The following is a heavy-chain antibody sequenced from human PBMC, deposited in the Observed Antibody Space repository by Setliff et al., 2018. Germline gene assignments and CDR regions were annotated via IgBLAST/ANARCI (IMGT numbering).Heavy chain of an antibody. CDR1: GFTFSSYW. CDR2: IKQDGSEK. J-gene: IGHJ3*01. CDR3: VGDTTSGWKGRVNRGDDAFGL. Sequence: PRGVLKISCAASGFTFSSYWMSWVRQAPGKGLEWVANIKQDGSEKYYVDSVKGRFTISRDNAKNSLYLQMNSLRAEDTAVYCCVGDTTSGWKGRVNRGDDAFGLWGQGAMVTVSS. V-gene: IGHV3-7*01. D-gene: IGHD3-16*01.